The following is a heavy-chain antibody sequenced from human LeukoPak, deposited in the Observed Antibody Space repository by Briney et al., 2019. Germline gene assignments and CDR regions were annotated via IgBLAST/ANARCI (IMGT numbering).Heavy chain of an antibody. Sequence: SETLSLTSALYGGSFSGYYWSWIRQPPGKGREWIGEINHNGSTNYNPPLKSRVTISVDTSKNQFSLKLSSVTAADTAVCYCARGGRYSSSFGYWGQGTLVTVSS. CDR2: INHNGST. CDR3: ARGGRYSSSFGY. V-gene: IGHV4-34*01. J-gene: IGHJ4*02. CDR1: GGSFSGYY. D-gene: IGHD6-6*01.